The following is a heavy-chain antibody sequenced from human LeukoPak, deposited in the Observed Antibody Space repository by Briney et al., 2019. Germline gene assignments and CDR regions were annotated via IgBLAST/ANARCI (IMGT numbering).Heavy chain of an antibody. CDR2: IYSDGTT. Sequence: GGSLRLSCAASGFTVSSNYMSWVRQAPGKGLEWVSVIYSDGTTYYADSVKGRFTISRDNSKNTLYLQMNNLRAEDTAVYYCARETTAPYRHFDYWGQGTMVTVSS. CDR1: GFTVSSNY. D-gene: IGHD4-17*01. CDR3: ARETTAPYRHFDY. J-gene: IGHJ4*02. V-gene: IGHV3-66*01.